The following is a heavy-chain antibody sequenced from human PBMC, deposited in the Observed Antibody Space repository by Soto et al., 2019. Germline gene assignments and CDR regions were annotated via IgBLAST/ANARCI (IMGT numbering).Heavy chain of an antibody. J-gene: IGHJ6*02. CDR2: IIPIFGTT. Sequence: VQLLESGGGLVQPGGSLRLSCAASGFTFSSYAISWVRQAPGQGLEWMGGIIPIFGTTTYAQKFQGRVTITADKSTSTAYMDLSSLRSEDTAVYFCAREGYNYGQSRYHYYAMDVWGQGTTVTVSS. V-gene: IGHV1-69*06. D-gene: IGHD5-18*01. CDR1: GFTFSSYA. CDR3: AREGYNYGQSRYHYYAMDV.